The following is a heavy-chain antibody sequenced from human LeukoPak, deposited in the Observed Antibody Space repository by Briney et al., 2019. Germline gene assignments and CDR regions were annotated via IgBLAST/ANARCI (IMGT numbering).Heavy chain of an antibody. V-gene: IGHV3-20*04. D-gene: IGHD6-19*01. CDR1: GFTFDDYG. CDR2: ITWNGGST. CDR3: AREGSSGWYFDY. J-gene: IGHJ4*02. Sequence: GGSLRLSCAASGFTFDDYGMSWVRQAPGKGLEWVSGITWNGGSTAYADSVKGRFTISRDNAKNSLYLQMNSLRAEDTAVYYCAREGSSGWYFDYWGQGTLVTVSS.